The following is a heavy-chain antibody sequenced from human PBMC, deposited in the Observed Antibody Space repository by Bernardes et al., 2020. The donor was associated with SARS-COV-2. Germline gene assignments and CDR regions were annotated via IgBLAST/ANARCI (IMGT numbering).Heavy chain of an antibody. J-gene: IGHJ6*02. CDR1: GFTFSSYA. D-gene: IGHD2-15*01. V-gene: IGHV3-23*01. CDR3: AKDDTVVTDYYYYGMDV. CDR2: ISGSGGNT. Sequence: GGSLRLSCAASGFTFSSYAMSWVRQAPGKGLEWVSAISGSGGNTYYADSVKGRFTISRDNSKNTLYLQMNSLRAEDTAVYYCAKDDTVVTDYYYYGMDVWGQGTTVTVSS.